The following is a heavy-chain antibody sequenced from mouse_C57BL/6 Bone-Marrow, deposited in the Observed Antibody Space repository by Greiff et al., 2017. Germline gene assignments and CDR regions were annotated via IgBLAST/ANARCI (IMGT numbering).Heavy chain of an antibody. CDR3: AKKGGLGRYYFDY. D-gene: IGHD4-1*01. V-gene: IGHV1-81*01. J-gene: IGHJ2*01. CDR2: IYPRSGNT. Sequence: VKLMESGAELARPGASVKLSCKASGYTFTSYGISWVKQRTGQGLEWIGEIYPRSGNTYYNEKFKGKATLTADKSSSTAYMELRSLTSEDSAVYFCAKKGGLGRYYFDYWGQGTTLTVSS. CDR1: GYTFTSYG.